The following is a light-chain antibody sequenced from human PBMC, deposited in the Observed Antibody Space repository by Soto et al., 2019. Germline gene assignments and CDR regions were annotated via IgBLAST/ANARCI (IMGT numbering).Light chain of an antibody. J-gene: IGLJ1*01. V-gene: IGLV1-44*01. CDR2: TSN. CDR3: QSYDISLHTYV. Sequence: QSVLTQPPSASGTPGQRVTISCSGSNSNIGSNKVNWYQQLPGTAPKLLIYTSNQRPSGVPDRLSGSKSGTSASLAISGLQAEDEADYYCQSYDISLHTYVFGNGTKVTV. CDR1: NSNIGSNK.